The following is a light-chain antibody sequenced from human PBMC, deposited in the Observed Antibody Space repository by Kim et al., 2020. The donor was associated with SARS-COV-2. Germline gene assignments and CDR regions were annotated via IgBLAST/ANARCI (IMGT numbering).Light chain of an antibody. Sequence: VSPGERATLSCRASQSVGSNLAWYQQKPGQAPRLLMYGASTRATGIPARFSGSGSGTEFTLTISSLQSEDFAVYYCQQYNNWPLTFGGGTKVDIK. V-gene: IGKV3-15*01. CDR2: GAS. CDR1: QSVGSN. CDR3: QQYNNWPLT. J-gene: IGKJ4*01.